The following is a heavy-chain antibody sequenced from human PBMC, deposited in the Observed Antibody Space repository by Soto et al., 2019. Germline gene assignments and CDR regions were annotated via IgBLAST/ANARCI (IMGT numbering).Heavy chain of an antibody. CDR2: ISMSSSTI. CDR3: ARELPSESYHFDH. CDR1: GFIFSNYG. Sequence: EVQLVQSGGGLVQPGGSLRLSCAASGFIFSNYGMNWVRQAPGKGLEWISYISMSSSTIEYADSVKGRLTISRDNAKNSLYLQMNSLRNEDTALYYCARELPSESYHFDHWGQGALVTFSS. J-gene: IGHJ4*02. V-gene: IGHV3-48*02. D-gene: IGHD1-26*01.